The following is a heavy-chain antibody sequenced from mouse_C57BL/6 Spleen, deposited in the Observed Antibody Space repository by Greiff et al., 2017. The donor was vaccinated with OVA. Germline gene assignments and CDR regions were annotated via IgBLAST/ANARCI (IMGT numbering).Heavy chain of an antibody. Sequence: QVQLQQPGAELVRPGSSVKLSCKASGYTFTSYWMHWVKQRPIQGLEWIGNIDPSDSETHYNQKFKDKATLTVDKSSSTAYMQLSSLTSEDSAVYYGARSTDYGSSYEFAYWGQGTLVTVSA. CDR2: IDPSDSET. D-gene: IGHD1-1*01. CDR1: GYTFTSYW. CDR3: ARSTDYGSSYEFAY. J-gene: IGHJ3*01. V-gene: IGHV1-52*01.